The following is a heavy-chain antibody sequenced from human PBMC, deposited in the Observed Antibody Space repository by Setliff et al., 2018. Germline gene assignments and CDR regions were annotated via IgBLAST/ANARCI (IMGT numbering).Heavy chain of an antibody. CDR1: GFSFVSYN. D-gene: IGHD1-26*01. CDR3: ARREHAFDI. J-gene: IGHJ3*02. V-gene: IGHV5-51*01. Sequence: GESLTLSCKGSGFSFVSYNIGWVRQMPGKGLEWMGIIYPGDSDTRYSPSFQGQVTISVDKSISTAYLQWSSLKASDTAMYYCARREHAFDIWGQGTMVTVSS. CDR2: IYPGDSDT.